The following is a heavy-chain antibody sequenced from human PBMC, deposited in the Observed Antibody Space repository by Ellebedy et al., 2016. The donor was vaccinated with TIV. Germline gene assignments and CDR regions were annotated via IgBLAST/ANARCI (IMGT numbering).Heavy chain of an antibody. CDR1: GFTFDDYG. CDR3: ARAGGAVAGCFDY. V-gene: IGHV3-20*04. J-gene: IGHJ4*02. Sequence: GESLKISXAASGFTFDDYGMSWVRQAPGKGLEWVSGINWNGGSTGYADSVKGRFTISRDNAKNSLYLQMNSLRAEDTALYYCARAGGAVAGCFDYWGQGTLVTVSS. D-gene: IGHD6-19*01. CDR2: INWNGGST.